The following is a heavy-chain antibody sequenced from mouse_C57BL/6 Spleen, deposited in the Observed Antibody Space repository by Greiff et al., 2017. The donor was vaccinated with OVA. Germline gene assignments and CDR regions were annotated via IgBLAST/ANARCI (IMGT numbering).Heavy chain of an antibody. CDR2: IHPNSGST. CDR3: AREGGEDAMDY. CDR1: GYTFTSYW. J-gene: IGHJ4*01. Sequence: QVQLQQPGAELVKPGASVKLSCKASGYTFTSYWMHWVKQRPGQGLEWIGMIHPNSGSTNYNEKFKSKATLTVDKSSSTAYMQLSSLTSEDSAVDYCAREGGEDAMDYWGQGTSVTVSS. V-gene: IGHV1-64*01.